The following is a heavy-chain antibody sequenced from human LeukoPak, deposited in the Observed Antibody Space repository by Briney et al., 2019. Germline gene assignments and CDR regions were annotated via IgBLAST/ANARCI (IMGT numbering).Heavy chain of an antibody. CDR2: IKQDGSEK. J-gene: IGHJ4*02. V-gene: IGHV3-7*01. CDR1: GFTFSSYW. Sequence: PGVSLRLSCAASGFTFSSYWMSWVRQAPGKGLEWVANIKQDGSEKYYVDSVKGRFTIPRDNAKNSLYLQMNSLRAEDTAVYYCARVHRYCTNGVCPSIYYFDYWGQGTLVTVSS. CDR3: ARVHRYCTNGVCPSIYYFDY. D-gene: IGHD2-8*01.